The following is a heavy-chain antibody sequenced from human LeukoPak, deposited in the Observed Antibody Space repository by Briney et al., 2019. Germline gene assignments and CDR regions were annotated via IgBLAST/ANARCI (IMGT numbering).Heavy chain of an antibody. D-gene: IGHD5-12*01. J-gene: IGHJ4*02. CDR3: ARPAAAYSGYWPFDY. CDR1: SGSIINSNYY. CDR2: IYSGGTT. V-gene: IGHV4-39*01. Sequence: SETLSLTCSVSSGSIINSNYYWGWIRQPPGKGLECIGTIYSGGTTFYTPSLQSRVSISVDTSKRRFSLKLSSVTAADTAVYYCARPAAAYSGYWPFDYWGQGTLVTVSS.